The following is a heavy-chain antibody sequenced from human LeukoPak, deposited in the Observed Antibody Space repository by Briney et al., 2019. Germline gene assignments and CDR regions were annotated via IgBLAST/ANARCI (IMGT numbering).Heavy chain of an antibody. V-gene: IGHV3-30-3*01. D-gene: IGHD6-25*01. Sequence: GGSLRLSCAASGFTFSSYAMHWVRQAPGKGLEWVAVISYDGSNKYYADSVKGRFTISRDNSKNTLYLQMNSLRAEDTAVYYCARDQVAAAGIGGSLMDWGQGTLVTVSS. CDR2: ISYDGSNK. CDR1: GFTFSSYA. CDR3: ARDQVAAAGIGGSLMD. J-gene: IGHJ4*02.